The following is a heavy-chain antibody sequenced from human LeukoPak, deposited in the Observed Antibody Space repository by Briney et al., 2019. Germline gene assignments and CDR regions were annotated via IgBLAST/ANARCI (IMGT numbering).Heavy chain of an antibody. V-gene: IGHV4-59*01. J-gene: IGHJ4*02. CDR2: IYYSGST. Sequence: SETLSLTCAVSGGSISSYYWSWIRQPPGKGLEWIGYIYYSGSTNYNPSLKSRVTISVDTSKNQFSLKLSSVTAADTAVYYCARDRPGGSSLDYWGQGTLVTVSS. CDR3: ARDRPGGSSLDY. D-gene: IGHD6-13*01. CDR1: GGSISSYY.